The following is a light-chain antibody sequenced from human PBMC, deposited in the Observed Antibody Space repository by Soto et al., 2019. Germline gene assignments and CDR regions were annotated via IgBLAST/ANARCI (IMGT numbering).Light chain of an antibody. Sequence: QPVLTQPPSASGTPGQRVTISCSGSSSNIGSNTVNWYQQLPGTAPKLLIYSNNQRPSGVPDRFSGSKSGTSASLAISGLQCEDEADYYCAAWDDSLNGGVFGGGTKVTVL. CDR1: SSNIGSNT. J-gene: IGLJ2*01. CDR3: AAWDDSLNGGV. CDR2: SNN. V-gene: IGLV1-44*01.